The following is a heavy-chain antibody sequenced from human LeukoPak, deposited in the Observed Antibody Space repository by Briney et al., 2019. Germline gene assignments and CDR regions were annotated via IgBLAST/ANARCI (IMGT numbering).Heavy chain of an antibody. Sequence: SETLSLTCTVSGGSISSGGYYWSWIRQHPGKGLEWIGYIYYSGSTYYNPSLKSRVTISVDTSKNQFSLKLSSVTAADTAVYYCATDEAYCSGGSCWQKAFDIWGQGTMVTVSS. CDR1: GGSISSGGYY. D-gene: IGHD2-15*01. J-gene: IGHJ3*02. CDR3: ATDEAYCSGGSCWQKAFDI. CDR2: IYYSGST. V-gene: IGHV4-31*03.